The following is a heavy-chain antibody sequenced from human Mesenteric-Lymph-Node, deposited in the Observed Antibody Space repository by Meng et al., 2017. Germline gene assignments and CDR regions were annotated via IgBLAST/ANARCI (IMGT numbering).Heavy chain of an antibody. Sequence: GESLKISCAASGFTFSSYWMSWVRQAPGKGLEWVANINQDGSEKYYVDSVKGRFTISRDNAKNSLYLQMNSLRAEDTAVYYCARAGGARRFIAVAGIKGNWFDPWGQGTLVTVSS. CDR1: GFTFSSYW. CDR2: INQDGSEK. D-gene: IGHD6-19*01. CDR3: ARAGGARRFIAVAGIKGNWFDP. J-gene: IGHJ5*02. V-gene: IGHV3-7*01.